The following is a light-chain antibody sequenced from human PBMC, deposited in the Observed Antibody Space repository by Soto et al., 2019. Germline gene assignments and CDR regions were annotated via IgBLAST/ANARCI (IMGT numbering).Light chain of an antibody. J-gene: IGKJ1*01. CDR2: AAS. V-gene: IGKV1-9*01. CDR1: QGISSY. Sequence: IPLTQSPSSLSASIGDRVTITCRASQGISSYLAWYQQKPGKAPRLLIYAASTLQSGVPPRFSGRGSGTDFTLTISGLQPEDFATYYCQQLNSHPPWTFGQGTKVEIK. CDR3: QQLNSHPPWT.